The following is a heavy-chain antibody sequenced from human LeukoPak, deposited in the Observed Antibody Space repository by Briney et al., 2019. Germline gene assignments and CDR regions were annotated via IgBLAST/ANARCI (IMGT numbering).Heavy chain of an antibody. Sequence: ASVKVSCKASGYTFTGYYMHWVRQAPGQGLEWMGWINPNSGGTNYAQKFQGRVTMTRDTSISTAYMELSRLRSDDMAVYYCARVILAARPDYYFDYWGQGTLVTVSS. V-gene: IGHV1-2*02. D-gene: IGHD6-6*01. CDR3: ARVILAARPDYYFDY. CDR2: INPNSGGT. J-gene: IGHJ4*02. CDR1: GYTFTGYY.